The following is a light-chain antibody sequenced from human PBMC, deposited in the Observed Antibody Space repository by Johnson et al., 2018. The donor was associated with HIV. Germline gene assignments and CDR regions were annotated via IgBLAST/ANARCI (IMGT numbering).Light chain of an antibody. J-gene: IGLJ1*01. Sequence: QSVLTQPPSVSAAPGQKVTISCSGSSSNIGNNYVSWYQQLPGTAPKLLIYENNKRPSGIPDRFSGSKSGTSATLGITGLQTGDEADYYGGTWDGSLSAFYVFGTGTKVTVL. CDR1: SSNIGNNY. V-gene: IGLV1-51*02. CDR3: GTWDGSLSAFYV. CDR2: ENN.